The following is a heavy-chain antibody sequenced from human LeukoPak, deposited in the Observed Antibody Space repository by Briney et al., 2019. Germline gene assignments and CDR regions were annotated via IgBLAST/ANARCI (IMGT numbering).Heavy chain of an antibody. CDR1: GFTFSRYG. CDR2: ISGSGGRT. Sequence: GGSLRLSCAASGFTFSRYGMSWVRQAPGKGLEWVSAISGSGGRTYYADSVKGRFTISRDNSKNTLYLQMNSLRAEDTAMYYCARRATTERGHSYGLDFWGQGTLVTVSS. D-gene: IGHD5-18*01. V-gene: IGHV3-23*01. CDR3: ARRATTERGHSYGLDF. J-gene: IGHJ4*02.